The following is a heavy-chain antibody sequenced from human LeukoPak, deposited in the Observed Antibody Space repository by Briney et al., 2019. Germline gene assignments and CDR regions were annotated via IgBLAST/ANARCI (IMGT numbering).Heavy chain of an antibody. Sequence: GGSLRLSCAASGFTFDDYAMHWVRQAPGKGLEWVSGISWNSGSIGYADSVKGRFTISRDNAKNSLYLQMNSLRAEDMALYYCAKGVSNPDSSSWYYFDYWGQGTLVTVSS. CDR2: ISWNSGSI. CDR1: GFTFDDYA. CDR3: AKGVSNPDSSSWYYFDY. D-gene: IGHD6-13*01. J-gene: IGHJ4*02. V-gene: IGHV3-9*03.